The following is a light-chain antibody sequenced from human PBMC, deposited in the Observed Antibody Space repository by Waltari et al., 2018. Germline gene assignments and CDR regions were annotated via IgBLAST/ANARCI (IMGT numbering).Light chain of an antibody. CDR3: QQYNYWPWT. CDR1: QSLSST. V-gene: IGKV3D-15*01. Sequence: EIVMTQSPATLSVSSGESATLSCRASQSLSSTFAWYQQKPGQAPSLLIYSTSTRATGIPARFSGSGSGTEFTLTISSLQSEDFAIYYCQQYNYWPWTFGQGTRVEIK. CDR2: STS. J-gene: IGKJ1*01.